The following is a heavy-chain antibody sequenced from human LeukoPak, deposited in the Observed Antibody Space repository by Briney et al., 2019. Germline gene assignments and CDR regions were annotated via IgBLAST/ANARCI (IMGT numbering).Heavy chain of an antibody. J-gene: IGHJ6*02. D-gene: IGHD2-2*01. CDR2: IIPILGIA. CDR3: ARVGPLPYYYYYYGMDV. Sequence: ASVKVSCNASGGTFSSYAISWVRQAPGQGLEWMGRIIPILGIANYAQKFQGRVTITADKSTSTAYMELSSLRSEDTAVYYCARVGPLPYYYYYYGMDVWGQGTTVTVSS. V-gene: IGHV1-69*04. CDR1: GGTFSSYA.